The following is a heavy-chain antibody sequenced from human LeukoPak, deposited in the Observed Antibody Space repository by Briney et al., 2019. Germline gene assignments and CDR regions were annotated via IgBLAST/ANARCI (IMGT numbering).Heavy chain of an antibody. CDR2: VYYSGSV. CDR3: ARAYSSGWYHYFDY. V-gene: IGHV4-38-2*02. Sequence: SETLSLTCTVSSYSLSSGYYWGWIRQPPGKGLEWIGSVYYSGSVYYNPSLKSRVTISVDTSKNQFSLKLSSVTAADTAVYYCARAYSSGWYHYFDYWGQGTLVTVSS. J-gene: IGHJ4*02. D-gene: IGHD6-19*01. CDR1: SYSLSSGYY.